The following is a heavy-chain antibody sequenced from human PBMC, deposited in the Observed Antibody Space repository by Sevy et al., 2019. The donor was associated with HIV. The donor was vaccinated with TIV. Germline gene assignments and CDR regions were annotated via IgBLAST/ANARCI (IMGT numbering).Heavy chain of an antibody. CDR3: ARPKGDVRYCSTVSYYDFDY. J-gene: IGHJ4*02. CDR1: GFTISGNF. CDR2: INPNTGAI. V-gene: IGHV1-2*02. D-gene: IGHD2-15*01. Sequence: ASVKVSCKTSGFTISGNFLHWVRQAPGQGLEWMGWINPNTGAIDYAQKFLGRITMSRDTYSTTVYMELSRLTSDDTAMYYCARPKGDVRYCSTVSYYDFDYWGQGALVTVSS.